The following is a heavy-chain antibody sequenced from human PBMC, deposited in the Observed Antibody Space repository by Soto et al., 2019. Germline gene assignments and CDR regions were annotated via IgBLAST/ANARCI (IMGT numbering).Heavy chain of an antibody. V-gene: IGHV5-10-1*01. CDR3: ARQSGFWSGYYTVHPRKYYYYGMDV. J-gene: IGHJ6*02. Sequence: PGESLKISCKGSGYSFTSYWISWVRQMPGKGLERMRRIDPSDSYTNYSPSFQGHVTISADKSISTAYLQWSSLKASDTAMYYCARQSGFWSGYYTVHPRKYYYYGMDVWGQGTTVTVSS. D-gene: IGHD3-3*01. CDR1: GYSFTSYW. CDR2: IDPSDSYT.